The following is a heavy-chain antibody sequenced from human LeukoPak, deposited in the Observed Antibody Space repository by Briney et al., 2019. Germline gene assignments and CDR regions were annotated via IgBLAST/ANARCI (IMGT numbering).Heavy chain of an antibody. CDR1: GDSVSSNSAT. CDR3: VRDSGMGLDAFDI. J-gene: IGHJ3*02. CDR2: THYRSRLLN. D-gene: IGHD3-10*01. V-gene: IGHV6-1*01. Sequence: SQTLSLTCAISGDSVSSNSATWNWIRQSPSRGLEWLGRTHYRSRLLNDYAVSVKGRITVNPDTSKNQFSLQLHSVSPEDTSVYYCVRDSGMGLDAFDIWGQGTMVTVSS.